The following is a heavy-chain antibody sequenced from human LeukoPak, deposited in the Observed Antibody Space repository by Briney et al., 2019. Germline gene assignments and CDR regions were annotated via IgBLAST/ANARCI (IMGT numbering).Heavy chain of an antibody. Sequence: ASVKVSCKASGYTFTSYDINWVRQAPGQGLEWMGWINLDSGGTNYAQKFQGRVTMTRDTSISTAYMELSRLRSDDTAVYYCARGIVGTTTGYYYYYMDVWGKGTTVTISS. CDR1: GYTFTSYD. CDR2: INLDSGGT. CDR3: ARGIVGTTTGYYYYYMDV. V-gene: IGHV1-2*02. J-gene: IGHJ6*03. D-gene: IGHD1-26*01.